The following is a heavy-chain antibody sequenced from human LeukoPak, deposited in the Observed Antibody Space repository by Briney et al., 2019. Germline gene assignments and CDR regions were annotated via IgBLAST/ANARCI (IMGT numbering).Heavy chain of an antibody. D-gene: IGHD6-6*01. CDR1: GFTFSNYW. Sequence: PGGSLRLSCAASGFTFSNYWMSWVCQAPGKGLEWVANINQDGSVKYYVDSVKGRFTISRDNAKNSLYLRVNSLRAEDTAIYYCARIGYSSSSMDYWGQGTLVTVSS. CDR3: ARIGYSSSSMDY. V-gene: IGHV3-7*01. J-gene: IGHJ4*02. CDR2: INQDGSVK.